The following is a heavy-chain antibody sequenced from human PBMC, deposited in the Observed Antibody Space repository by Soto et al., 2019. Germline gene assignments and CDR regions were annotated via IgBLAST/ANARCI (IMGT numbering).Heavy chain of an antibody. CDR1: GGSISSYY. D-gene: IGHD3-3*01. V-gene: IGHV4-59*01. Sequence: QVQLQESGPGLVKPSETLSLTCTVSGGSISSYYWSWIRQPPGKGLEWIWYMYYIGSTNYNPSLTSRVTTSIDTSRNQFSLKLSSVTAANTAVYYCARRTFGVVKDCGQGTLVTVSS. CDR3: ARRTFGVVKD. J-gene: IGHJ4*02. CDR2: MYYIGST.